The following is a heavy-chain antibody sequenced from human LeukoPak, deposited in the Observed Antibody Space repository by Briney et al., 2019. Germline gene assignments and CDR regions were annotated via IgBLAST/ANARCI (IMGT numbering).Heavy chain of an antibody. J-gene: IGHJ5*02. CDR3: ARAETTAWFDP. CDR1: GGSISSGGYS. Sequence: SETLSLTCAVSGGSISSGGYSWSWIRQPPGKGLEWIGYIYHSGSTYYNPSLKSRVTISVDRSKNQFSLKLSSVTAADTAVYYWARAETTAWFDPWGKGTLVTVSS. V-gene: IGHV4-30-2*01. D-gene: IGHD1-1*01. CDR2: IYHSGST.